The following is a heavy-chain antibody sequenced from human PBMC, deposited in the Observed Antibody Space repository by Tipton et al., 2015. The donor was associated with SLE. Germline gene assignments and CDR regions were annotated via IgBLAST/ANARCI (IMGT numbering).Heavy chain of an antibody. D-gene: IGHD3-22*01. J-gene: IGHJ4*01. CDR1: GGSFSDYY. CDR2: INHSGST. CDR3: ARGLGTSYSDSGGCFDF. V-gene: IGHV4-34*01. Sequence: TLSLTCAVYGGSFSDYYWSWIRQPPGKGLEWIGHINHSGSTNYNPSLKSRVTISVDTSKNQFSLKLSSVTAADTAVYYCARGLGTSYSDSGGCFDFWGPGSLVTVSS.